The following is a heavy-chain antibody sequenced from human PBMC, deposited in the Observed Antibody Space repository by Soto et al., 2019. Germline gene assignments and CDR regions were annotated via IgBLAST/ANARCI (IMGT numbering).Heavy chain of an antibody. J-gene: IGHJ4*02. CDR1: GFTFSSYG. D-gene: IGHD4-17*01. CDR2: IWYDGSNK. V-gene: IGHV3-33*01. Sequence: GGSLRLSCAASGFTFSSYGMHWVRQAPGKGLEWVAVIWYDGSNKYYADSVKGRFTISRDNSKNTLYLQMNSLRAGDTAVYYCARDAPPLTTVSDKWDYWGQGTLVTVSS. CDR3: ARDAPPLTTVSDKWDY.